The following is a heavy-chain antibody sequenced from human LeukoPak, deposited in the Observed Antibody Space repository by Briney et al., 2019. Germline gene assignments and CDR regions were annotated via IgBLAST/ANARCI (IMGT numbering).Heavy chain of an antibody. CDR1: GFTFSTYW. CDR2: INGDGRST. J-gene: IGHJ4*02. D-gene: IGHD5-24*01. V-gene: IGHV3-74*01. CDR3: ATVYGRDAYNYNDY. Sequence: GGSLRLSCAASGFTFSTYWMHWVRQAPGKGLVWVSRINGDGRSTNYADSVRGRFTISRDNAKNTLYLQMSSLRAEDTAVYYCATVYGRDAYNYNDYWGRGTLVTVSS.